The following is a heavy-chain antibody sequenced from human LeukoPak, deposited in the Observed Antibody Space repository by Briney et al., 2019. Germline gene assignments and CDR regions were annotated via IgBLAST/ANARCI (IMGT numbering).Heavy chain of an antibody. Sequence: GRSLRLSCAASGFTFSSYGMHWVRQAPGKGLEWVAVISYDGSNKYYADSVKGRFTISRDNSKDTLYLQMNSLRAEDTAVYYCAGYDSSGYYDAFDIWGQGTMVTVSS. CDR2: ISYDGSNK. D-gene: IGHD3-22*01. CDR1: GFTFSSYG. J-gene: IGHJ3*02. CDR3: AGYDSSGYYDAFDI. V-gene: IGHV3-30*03.